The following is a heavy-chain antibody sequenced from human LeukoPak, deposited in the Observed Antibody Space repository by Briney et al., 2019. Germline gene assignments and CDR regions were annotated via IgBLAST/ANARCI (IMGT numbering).Heavy chain of an antibody. Sequence: SETLSLTCTVSGGSISSYYWSWIRQPPGKGLEWIGEINHSGSTNYNPSLKSRVTISVDASKNQFSLKLSSVTAADTAVYYCARGERGYLDYWGQGTLVTVSS. CDR3: ARGERGYLDY. CDR2: INHSGST. V-gene: IGHV4-34*01. J-gene: IGHJ4*02. D-gene: IGHD5-12*01. CDR1: GGSISSYY.